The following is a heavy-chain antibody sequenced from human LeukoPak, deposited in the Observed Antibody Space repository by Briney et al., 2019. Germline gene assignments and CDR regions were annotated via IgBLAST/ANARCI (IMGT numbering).Heavy chain of an antibody. D-gene: IGHD6-19*01. CDR2: ISRNGAVT. CDR1: GLIFDDYT. Sequence: PGGSLRLSCAASGLIFDDYTMHWVRQAPGKGLEWVSLISRNGAVTKYADSVRGRFTVSRDNSKNSLYLQMNSLRSDDTAVYYCARDLRRDTSGWNSQAVLDYWGQGTLVTVSS. V-gene: IGHV3-43*01. CDR3: ARDLRRDTSGWNSQAVLDY. J-gene: IGHJ4*02.